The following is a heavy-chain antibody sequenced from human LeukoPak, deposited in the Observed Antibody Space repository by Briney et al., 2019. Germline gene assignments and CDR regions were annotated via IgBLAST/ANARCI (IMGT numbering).Heavy chain of an antibody. CDR3: ARDSVIKQEVVTASPTDAFDI. CDR1: GFTFSSYG. Sequence: GGTLRLSCAASGFTFSSYGMSWVRQAPGKGLEWVANIKQDGTEKYYVDSVKGRFTISRDNAKNSLFLQMNSLRAEDTAVYYCARDSVIKQEVVTASPTDAFDIWGQGTMVTVSS. J-gene: IGHJ3*02. D-gene: IGHD2-21*02. V-gene: IGHV3-7*01. CDR2: IKQDGTEK.